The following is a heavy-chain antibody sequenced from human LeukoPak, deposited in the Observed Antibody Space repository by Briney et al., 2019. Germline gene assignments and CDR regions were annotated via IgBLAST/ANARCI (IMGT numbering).Heavy chain of an antibody. D-gene: IGHD5-12*01. J-gene: IGHJ6*02. CDR2: IWYDGSNK. CDR1: GFTFSSYG. V-gene: IGHV3-33*01. Sequence: GGSLRLSCAASGFTFSSYGMHWVRQAPGKGLEWVAVIWYDGSNKYYADSVKGRFTISRDNSKNTLYLQMNSLRAEDTAVYYCARESAAWGYYDYYYGMDVWGQGTTVTVSS. CDR3: ARESAAWGYYDYYYGMDV.